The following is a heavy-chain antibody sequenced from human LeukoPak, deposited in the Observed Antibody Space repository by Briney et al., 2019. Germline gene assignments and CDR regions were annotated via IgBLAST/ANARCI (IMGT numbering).Heavy chain of an antibody. V-gene: IGHV3-11*01. CDR3: AKPYSSSWGDFDY. D-gene: IGHD6-13*01. J-gene: IGHJ4*02. CDR2: ISSSGSTI. Sequence: GGSLRLSCAASGFTFSDYYMSWIRQAPGKGLEWVSYISSSGSTIYYADSVKGRFTISRDNAKSSLYLQMNSLRAEDTAVYYCAKPYSSSWGDFDYWGQGTLVTVSS. CDR1: GFTFSDYY.